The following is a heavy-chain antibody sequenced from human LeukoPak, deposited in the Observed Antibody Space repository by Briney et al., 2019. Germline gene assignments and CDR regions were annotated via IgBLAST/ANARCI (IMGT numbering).Heavy chain of an antibody. V-gene: IGHV1-18*04. CDR2: ISSDNGYT. CDR1: GYTFAIYG. D-gene: IGHD3-10*01. Sequence: ASVKVSCRAPGYTFAIYGISWVRQAPGQRLEWMGWISSDNGYTNYAQKFQGRVTMTTDTSTNTAYMELRSLRSDDTAVYYCARAGSGRYYYNMDVWGKGTTVTVSS. J-gene: IGHJ6*03. CDR3: ARAGSGRYYYNMDV.